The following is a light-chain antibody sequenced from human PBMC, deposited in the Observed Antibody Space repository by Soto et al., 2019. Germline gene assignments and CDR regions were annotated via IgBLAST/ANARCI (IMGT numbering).Light chain of an antibody. J-gene: IGKJ5*01. CDR2: DAS. Sequence: EIVLTQSPATLSLSPGERATLSCRASQSVSRYLAWYQQKPGQAPRLLIYDASNRATGVPVRFSGSGSGKDFTLTISSLEPEDFAVYYCQQRNDWRRGTFGQVTRLEIK. CDR1: QSVSRY. CDR3: QQRNDWRRGT. V-gene: IGKV3-11*01.